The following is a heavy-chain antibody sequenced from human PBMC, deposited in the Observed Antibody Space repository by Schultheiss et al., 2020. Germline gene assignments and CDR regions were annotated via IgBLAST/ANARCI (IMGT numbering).Heavy chain of an antibody. Sequence: SQTLSLTCAISGDSVSSNSAAWNWIRQSPSRGLEWLGGTYYRSKWYNNYAVSVKSRITIIPDTSKNQFSLHLNSVTPEDTAVYYCANSPDGYYNNNWFDPWGQGTLVTFSS. CDR2: TYYRSKWYN. CDR3: ANSPDGYYNNNWFDP. CDR1: GDSVSSNSAA. J-gene: IGHJ5*02. V-gene: IGHV6-1*01. D-gene: IGHD5-24*01.